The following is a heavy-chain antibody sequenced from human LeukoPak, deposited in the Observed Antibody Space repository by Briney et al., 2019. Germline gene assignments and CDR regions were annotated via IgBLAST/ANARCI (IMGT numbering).Heavy chain of an antibody. CDR1: GFTFSSYG. CDR2: IRYDGSNK. V-gene: IGHV3-30*02. Sequence: PGGSLRLSCAASGFTFSSYGMHWVRQASGKGLEWVAFIRYDGSNKYYADSVKGRFTISRDNAKNSLYLQMNSLRAEDTAVYYCARVDSSSWYGDYWGQGTLVTVSS. J-gene: IGHJ4*02. CDR3: ARVDSSSWYGDY. D-gene: IGHD6-13*01.